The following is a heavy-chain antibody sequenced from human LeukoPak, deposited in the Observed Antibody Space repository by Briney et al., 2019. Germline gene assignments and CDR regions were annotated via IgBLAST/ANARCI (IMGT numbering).Heavy chain of an antibody. V-gene: IGHV4-39*01. CDR2: IDYRERT. CDR1: GGSITTSGHY. D-gene: IGHD3-16*01. J-gene: IGHJ4*02. Sequence: PSETLSLTCTVSGGSITTSGHYWGWIRQPPGKGLEWIGSIDYRERTTYNPSLKSRVTISADTSRNQFSLKLSSVTATDTAVYYCANYVSGTMRDYWGQGTLVTVSS. CDR3: ANYVSGTMRDY.